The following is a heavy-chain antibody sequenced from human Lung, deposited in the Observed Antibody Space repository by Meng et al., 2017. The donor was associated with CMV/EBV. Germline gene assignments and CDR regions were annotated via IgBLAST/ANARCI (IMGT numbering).Heavy chain of an antibody. J-gene: IGHJ1*01. D-gene: IGHD3-10*01. CDR1: GDSITNHNW. V-gene: IGHV4-4*02. CDR3: LRRSGGSV. Sequence: QVQLRVSRPALVNPSETLSLTCAVSGDSITNHNWWAWVRQPPGKGLEWIGEIPHRGSSAYNPSLKSRVSMSIDKSKNQFSLKLTSVTAADTAVYHCLRRSGGSVWGQGTLVTVAS. CDR2: IPHRGSS.